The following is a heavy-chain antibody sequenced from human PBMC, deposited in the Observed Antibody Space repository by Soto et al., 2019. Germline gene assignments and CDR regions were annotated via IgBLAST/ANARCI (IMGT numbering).Heavy chain of an antibody. J-gene: IGHJ6*02. CDR1: GPILSKAC. CDR3: TPVGTYCSNAHGVSYYHYHAMDV. CDR2: MKSKTDGGTT. D-gene: IGHD2-8*01. Sequence: XESLSLSWSLSGPILSKACNNGVRQAPGKRLHWGGRMKSKTDGGTTDYAAPVKGRFTISRDDSKNTMYPQMNSLKTEDTAVYYCTPVGTYCSNAHGVSYYHYHAMDVWGRGTTVTVSS. V-gene: IGHV3-15*07.